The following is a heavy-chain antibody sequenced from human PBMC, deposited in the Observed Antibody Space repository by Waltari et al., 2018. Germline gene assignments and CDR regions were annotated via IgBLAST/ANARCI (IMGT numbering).Heavy chain of an antibody. Sequence: QVQLVQSGAEVKKPGSSVKFSCKASGGPFSSYSITWVRQAPGQGLEWMGGIIPIFGTANYAQKFQGRVTITTDESTSTAYMELSSLRSEDTAVYYCARDRPRGSYAVVFDYWGQGTLVTVSS. CDR1: GGPFSSYS. J-gene: IGHJ4*02. CDR3: ARDRPRGSYAVVFDY. V-gene: IGHV1-69*05. CDR2: IIPIFGTA. D-gene: IGHD1-26*01.